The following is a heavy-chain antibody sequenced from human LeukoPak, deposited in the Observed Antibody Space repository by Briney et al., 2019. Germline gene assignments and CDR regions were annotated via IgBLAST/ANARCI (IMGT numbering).Heavy chain of an antibody. CDR3: ARDKKYGRGANAFDI. V-gene: IGHV3-30-3*01. Sequence: QPGRSLRLSCAASGFTFSSYAMHWVRQAPGKGLEWVAVISYDGSNKYYADSAKGRFTISRDNSKNTLYLQMNSLRAEDTAVYYCARDKKYGRGANAFDIWGQGTMVTVSS. CDR2: ISYDGSNK. J-gene: IGHJ3*02. CDR1: GFTFSSYA. D-gene: IGHD3-10*01.